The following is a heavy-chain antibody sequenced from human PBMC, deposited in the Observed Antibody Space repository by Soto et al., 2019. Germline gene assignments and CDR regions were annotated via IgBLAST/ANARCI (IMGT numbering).Heavy chain of an antibody. J-gene: IGHJ4*02. V-gene: IGHV1-3*01. CDR1: GLSHTTYA. CDR2: INAGNGDT. CDR3: ARAISGYVT. D-gene: IGHD5-12*01. Sequence: VQLVQSGAEVKKPGASVRISCTASGLSHTTYAIHWVRQASGQGLEWMGWINAGNGDTRYSQRFQGRVTLTRDTSATTTYMDLSSLRSEDTSIYYCARAISGYVTWGQGTLVTVSS.